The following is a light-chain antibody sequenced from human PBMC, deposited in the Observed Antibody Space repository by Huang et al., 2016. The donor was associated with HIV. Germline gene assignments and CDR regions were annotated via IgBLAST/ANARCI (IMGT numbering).Light chain of an antibody. Sequence: DIQMTQSPSSLSASVGDRVTITCQASQDISNYLNWYQQKPGKAPKLLIYDASNLEKGVPSRFSGSRSGKHFTFTINNLQPEDIATYYCQQYDNLHTFGQGTKLEIK. CDR3: QQYDNLHT. CDR2: DAS. J-gene: IGKJ2*01. CDR1: QDISNY. V-gene: IGKV1-33*01.